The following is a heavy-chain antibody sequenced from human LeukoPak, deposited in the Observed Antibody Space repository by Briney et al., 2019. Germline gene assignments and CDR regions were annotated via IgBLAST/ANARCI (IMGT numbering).Heavy chain of an antibody. Sequence: SGGSLRLSCAASGFTFSRYGMHWVRQAPGKGLEWVSSISSSSSFIYYADSVKGRFTISRDNAKNSLYLQMHSLRAEDTAVYYCARVGSSGWYDYWGQGTLVTVSS. V-gene: IGHV3-21*01. CDR1: GFTFSRYG. J-gene: IGHJ4*02. CDR2: ISSSSSFI. CDR3: ARVGSSGWYDY. D-gene: IGHD6-19*01.